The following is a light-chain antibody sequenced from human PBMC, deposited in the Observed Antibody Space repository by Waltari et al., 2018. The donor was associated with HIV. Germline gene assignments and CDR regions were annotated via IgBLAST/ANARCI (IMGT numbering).Light chain of an antibody. CDR2: AAS. J-gene: IGKJ3*01. CDR1: QSVSSN. CDR3: QQYNSWPPRFT. V-gene: IGKV3-15*01. Sequence: EIVIPQSPALLSASPGERAVPSCRASQSVSSNLAWDQQTPGQAPRLLIYAASTRATGIPPRFRGSGSGTEFTLTISGLQSEDFAFYYCQQYNSWPPRFTFGPGTKVDFK.